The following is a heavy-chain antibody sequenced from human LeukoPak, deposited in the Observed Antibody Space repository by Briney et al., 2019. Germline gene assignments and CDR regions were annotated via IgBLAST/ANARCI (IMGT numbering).Heavy chain of an antibody. J-gene: IGHJ4*02. CDR2: IYYSGGT. CDR1: GGSISSSNYY. Sequence: SETLSPTCTVSGGSISSSNYYWGWIRQPPGKGLEWIGSIYYSGGTYYNPSLKSRVTISVDTSENQFSLKLSSVTAADTAVYYCARQAPGYTYGYVYWGQGTLVTVSS. D-gene: IGHD5-18*01. CDR3: ARQAPGYTYGYVY. V-gene: IGHV4-39*01.